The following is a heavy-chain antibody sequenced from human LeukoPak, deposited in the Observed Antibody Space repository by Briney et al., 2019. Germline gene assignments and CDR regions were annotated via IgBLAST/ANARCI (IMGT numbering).Heavy chain of an antibody. CDR3: ARGPIVASIFGYGMDV. CDR2: INPNSGGT. CDR1: GYTFIGYY. D-gene: IGHD5-12*01. J-gene: IGHJ6*02. Sequence: ASVKVSCKASGYTFIGYYMNWVRQAPGQGLEWMGWINPNSGGTNYAQKFQGGVTMTRDMSISTAYMELSRLRSDDTAVYYCARGPIVASIFGYGMDVWGQGTTVTASS. V-gene: IGHV1-2*02.